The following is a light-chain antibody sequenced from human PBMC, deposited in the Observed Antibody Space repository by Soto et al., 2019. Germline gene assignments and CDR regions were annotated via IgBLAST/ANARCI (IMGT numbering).Light chain of an antibody. Sequence: QSVLTQPPSVSGAPGQRVTISCTGSSSNIGAGYDVHWYQQLPGTAPKLLIYGNSNRPSGVPDRFSGSKSGTSAPLAITGLQAEDEADYYCQSYDSSLSVVFGGGTKVTVL. CDR3: QSYDSSLSVV. CDR1: SSNIGAGYD. CDR2: GNS. V-gene: IGLV1-40*01. J-gene: IGLJ2*01.